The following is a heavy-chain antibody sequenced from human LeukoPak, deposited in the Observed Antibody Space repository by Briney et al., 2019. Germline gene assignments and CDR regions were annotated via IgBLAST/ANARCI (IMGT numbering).Heavy chain of an antibody. J-gene: IGHJ4*02. Sequence: GGSLRLSCAASGFTFSNYAMSWVRQAPGKGLEWVSAISGSGGSTYYADSVKGRFTISRDNSKNTLYLQMNSLRAEDTAVYYCARDIVVVPAARFDYWGQGTLVTVSS. CDR1: GFTFSNYA. D-gene: IGHD2-2*01. V-gene: IGHV3-23*01. CDR2: ISGSGGST. CDR3: ARDIVVVPAARFDY.